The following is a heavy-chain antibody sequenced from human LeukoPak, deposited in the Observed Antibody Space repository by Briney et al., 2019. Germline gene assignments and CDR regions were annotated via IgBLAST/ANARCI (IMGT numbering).Heavy chain of an antibody. Sequence: PGGSLTLSCAASGFTLSSYAMSWARQAPGKGLEWVSAISGSGGSTYYADSVKGRFTISRDNSKNTLYLQMNSLRAEDTAVYYCAKDSLYSGSPGGFDYWGQGTLVTVSS. V-gene: IGHV3-23*01. CDR3: AKDSLYSGSPGGFDY. CDR2: ISGSGGST. D-gene: IGHD1-26*01. CDR1: GFTLSSYA. J-gene: IGHJ4*02.